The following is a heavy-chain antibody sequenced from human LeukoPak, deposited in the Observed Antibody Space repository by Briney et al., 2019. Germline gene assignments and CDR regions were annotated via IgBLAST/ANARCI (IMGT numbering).Heavy chain of an antibody. J-gene: IGHJ3*02. CDR1: GGSFSGYY. D-gene: IGHD3-10*01. CDR3: AREGYYYGSGTDEGAFDI. CDR2: INHSGST. V-gene: IGHV4-34*01. Sequence: SETLSLTCAVYGGSFSGYYWSWIRQPPGKGLEWIGEINHSGSTNYNPSLKSRVTISVDTSKNQFSLKLSSVTAADTAVYYCAREGYYYGSGTDEGAFDIWGQGTMVTVSS.